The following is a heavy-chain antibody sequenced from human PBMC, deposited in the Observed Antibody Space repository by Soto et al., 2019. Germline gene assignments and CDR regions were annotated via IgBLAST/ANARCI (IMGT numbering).Heavy chain of an antibody. J-gene: IGHJ5*02. CDR2: ISADNGNT. Sequence: QVQLVQSGAEVKKPGASVKVSCKASGYTFTSYGISWARQAPGQGLEWLGWISADNGNTNYAQKLQGRVTMTTDTSTSTAYMEQRSLRSDDTAVYYCARERYYYDSSGYSTWGQGTLVTVSS. CDR3: ARERYYYDSSGYST. D-gene: IGHD3-22*01. V-gene: IGHV1-18*01. CDR1: GYTFTSYG.